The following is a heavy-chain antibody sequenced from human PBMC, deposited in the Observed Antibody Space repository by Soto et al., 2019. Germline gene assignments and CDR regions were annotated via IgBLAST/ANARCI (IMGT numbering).Heavy chain of an antibody. D-gene: IGHD1-20*01. Sequence: SETLSLTCTVSGGSISSYYWSWIRQPPGKGLEWIGYIYYSGSTNYNPSLKSRVTISVDTSKNQFSLKLSSVTAADTAVYYCARRYGNAFDIWGQGTMVTVSS. CDR3: ARRYGNAFDI. J-gene: IGHJ3*02. CDR2: IYYSGST. V-gene: IGHV4-59*08. CDR1: GGSISSYY.